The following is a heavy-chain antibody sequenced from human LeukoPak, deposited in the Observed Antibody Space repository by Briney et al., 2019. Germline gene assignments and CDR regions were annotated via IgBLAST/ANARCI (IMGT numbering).Heavy chain of an antibody. CDR3: ARAYGDYEEDAFDI. D-gene: IGHD4-17*01. Sequence: QTGGSLRLSCAASGFTFSSYWMSWVRQAPGKGLEWVANIKQDGSEKYYVDSVKGRFTISRDNAKNSLYLQMNSLRAEDTAVYYCARAYGDYEEDAFDIWGQGTMVTVSS. CDR1: GFTFSSYW. V-gene: IGHV3-7*01. CDR2: IKQDGSEK. J-gene: IGHJ3*02.